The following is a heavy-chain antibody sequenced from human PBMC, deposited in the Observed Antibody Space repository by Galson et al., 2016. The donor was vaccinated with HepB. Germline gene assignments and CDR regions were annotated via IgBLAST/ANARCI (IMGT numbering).Heavy chain of an antibody. D-gene: IGHD3-10*01. CDR3: ARGFWFGLGRKYGMDV. CDR1: GFTFSSYS. V-gene: IGHV3-48*02. CDR2: IRNSSNTI. J-gene: IGHJ6*02. Sequence: SLRLSCAASGFTFSSYSMNWVRQAPGKGLEWVSYIRNSSNTIYYADSVTVRFTISRDNAKNSLFLQMQSLRHEDTAVYYCARGFWFGLGRKYGMDVWGQGTTDTVSS.